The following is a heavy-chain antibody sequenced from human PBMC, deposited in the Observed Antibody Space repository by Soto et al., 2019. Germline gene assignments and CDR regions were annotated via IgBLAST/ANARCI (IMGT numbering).Heavy chain of an antibody. Sequence: EVQLVESGGGLVQPGGSRRLSCAASGFTFSTYWMSWVRQAAGKGLEWVASIKQDGSEKYYVDSVKGRLTISRDNAKNSLYLQMTSLRADDTAVYYCARHDSYYYYYGMDVWDQGTTVTVSS. CDR3: ARHDSYYYYYGMDV. V-gene: IGHV3-7*03. CDR2: IKQDGSEK. CDR1: GFTFSTYW. D-gene: IGHD3-3*01. J-gene: IGHJ6*02.